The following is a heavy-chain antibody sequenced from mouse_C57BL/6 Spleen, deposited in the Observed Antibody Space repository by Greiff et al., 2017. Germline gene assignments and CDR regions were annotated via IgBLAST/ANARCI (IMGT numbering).Heavy chain of an antibody. V-gene: IGHV1-82*01. CDR2: IYPGDGDT. CDR1: GYAFSSSW. D-gene: IGHD2-3*01. CDR3: ARGDGYQYYYAMDY. Sequence: VQLQQSGPELVKPGASVKLSCKASGYAFSSSWMNWVKQRPGKGLVWIGRIYPGDGDTNYNGKFKGKATLTADKSSSTAYMQLSSLTSEDSAVYFCARGDGYQYYYAMDYWGQGTSVTVSS. J-gene: IGHJ4*01.